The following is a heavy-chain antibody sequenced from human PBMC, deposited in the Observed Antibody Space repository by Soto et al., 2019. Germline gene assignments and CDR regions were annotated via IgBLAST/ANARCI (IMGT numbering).Heavy chain of an antibody. CDR2: IIPIFGTA. Sequence: SVKVSCKASGGTFSSYAISWVRQAPGQGLEWKGGIIPIFGTANYAQKFQGRVTITADESTSTAYMELSSLRSEDTAVYYCARDLTYYYGSGSYYGGFDYWGQGTLVTVSS. CDR3: ARDLTYYYGSGSYYGGFDY. CDR1: GGTFSSYA. D-gene: IGHD3-10*01. J-gene: IGHJ4*02. V-gene: IGHV1-69*13.